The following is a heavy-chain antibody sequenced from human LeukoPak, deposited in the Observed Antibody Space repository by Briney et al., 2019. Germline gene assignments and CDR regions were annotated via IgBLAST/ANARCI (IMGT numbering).Heavy chain of an antibody. CDR1: GASISSGGYS. CDR2: IYYSGST. CDR3: ARVNGDVGATIHWFDP. Sequence: SETLSLTCAVSGASISSGGYSWSWIRQPPGKGLEWIGYIYYSGSTYYNPSLKSRVTISVDTSKNQFSLKLSSVTAADTAVYYCARVNGDVGATIHWFDPWGQGTLVTDSS. D-gene: IGHD1-26*01. V-gene: IGHV4-30-4*07. J-gene: IGHJ5*02.